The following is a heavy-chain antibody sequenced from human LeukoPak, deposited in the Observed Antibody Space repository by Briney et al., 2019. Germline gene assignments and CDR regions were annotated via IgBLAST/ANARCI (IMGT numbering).Heavy chain of an antibody. D-gene: IGHD6-6*01. J-gene: IGHJ5*02. CDR3: ARSDQRSSSSGFDP. CDR2: IYYSGST. V-gene: IGHV4-31*03. CDR1: GGSISSGGYY. Sequence: SETLSLTCTVSGGSISSGGYYWGWIRQHPGKGLEWIGYIYYSGSTYYNPSLKSRVTISVDTSKNQFSLKLSSVTAADTAVYYCARSDQRSSSSGFDPWGQGTLVTVSS.